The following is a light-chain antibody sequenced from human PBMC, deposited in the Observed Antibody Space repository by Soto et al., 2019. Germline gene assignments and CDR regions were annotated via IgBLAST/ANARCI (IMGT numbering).Light chain of an antibody. V-gene: IGKV4-1*01. CDR2: WAS. CDR3: QQYYRTPRT. CDR1: QRLLSGFNNKDY. Sequence: DSVMTQSPDSPAVSLGERATINSESSQRLLSGFNNKDYRAWYRQKPGQSPKLLIYWASSRETGVPDRFSGNGSGTHFTLTISSLQAEDVAVYYCQQYYRTPRTFGQGTKVDIK. J-gene: IGKJ1*01.